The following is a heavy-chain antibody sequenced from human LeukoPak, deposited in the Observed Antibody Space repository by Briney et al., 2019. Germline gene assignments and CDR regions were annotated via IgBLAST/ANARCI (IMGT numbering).Heavy chain of an antibody. CDR3: AKPGGTGYFGWSFDY. D-gene: IGHD3-9*01. J-gene: IGHJ4*02. CDR1: GFTFSSYW. CDR2: IKQDGSEK. Sequence: GGSLRLSCAASGFTFSSYWMSWVLQAPGKGLWWVANIKQDGSEKYYVDSVKGRFTISRDNAKNSLYLQMNSLRAEDTAVYYCAKPGGTGYFGWSFDYWGQGTLVTVSS. V-gene: IGHV3-7*01.